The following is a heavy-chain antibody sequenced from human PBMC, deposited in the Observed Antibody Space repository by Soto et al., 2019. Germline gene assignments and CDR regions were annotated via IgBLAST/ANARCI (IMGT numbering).Heavy chain of an antibody. CDR1: GDSFSAYY. D-gene: IGHD3-3*01. CDR2: IYHSGTT. CDR3: ARENTKWFDP. Sequence: QVQLQESGPGLVKPSETLSLTCTVSGDSFSAYYLSWIRQPPGKGLEWIGYIYHSGTTTYNPSLESRVTMSIDTSKNQFSLKLTSVTAADTAVYYCARENTKWFDPWGQGTLVTVSP. J-gene: IGHJ5*02. V-gene: IGHV4-59*01.